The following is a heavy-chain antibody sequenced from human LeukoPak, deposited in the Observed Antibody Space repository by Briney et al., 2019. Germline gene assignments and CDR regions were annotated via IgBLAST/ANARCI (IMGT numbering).Heavy chain of an antibody. Sequence: PSETLSLTCSVSGGSISSYYWSWIRQPPGKGLEWIGEINHSGSTNYNPSLKSRVTISVDTSKNQFSLKLSSVTAADTAVYYCARGGKFYYDSSGHRKFDYWGQGTLVTVSS. CDR3: ARGGKFYYDSSGHRKFDY. CDR2: INHSGST. CDR1: GGSISSYY. V-gene: IGHV4-34*01. D-gene: IGHD3-22*01. J-gene: IGHJ4*02.